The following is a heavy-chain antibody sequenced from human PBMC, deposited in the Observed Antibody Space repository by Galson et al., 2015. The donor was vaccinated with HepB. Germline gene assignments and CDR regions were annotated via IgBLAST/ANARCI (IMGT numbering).Heavy chain of an antibody. D-gene: IGHD6-13*01. CDR3: TTLGRYSSNWYWGY. V-gene: IGHV3-15*01. CDR2: IKSKTDGGTT. Sequence: SLRLSCAASGFTFSNAWMSWVRQAPGKGLEWVGRIKSKTDGGTTDYAAPVKGRFTISRDDSKNTLYVQMNSLKTEDTAVYYCTTLGRYSSNWYWGYWGQGTLVTVSS. J-gene: IGHJ4*02. CDR1: GFTFSNAW.